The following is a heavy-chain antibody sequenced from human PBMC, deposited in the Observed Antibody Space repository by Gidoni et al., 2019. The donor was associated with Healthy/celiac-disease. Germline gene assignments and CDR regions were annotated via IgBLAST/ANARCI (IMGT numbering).Heavy chain of an antibody. D-gene: IGHD6-19*01. CDR1: GDSVHSTSSA. J-gene: IGHJ3*02. Sequence: QVQLHQSGPGLLKPSHTLSLTCAISGDSVHSTSSAWNWIRQSPSRGLEWLGRTYYRSKWYNDYAVSVKSRIAINPDVSKNEFSLQLNSVTPEDTDVYYCARRGGTGAGISNAFDIWGQGTMVTVSS. V-gene: IGHV6-1*01. CDR2: TYYRSKWYN. CDR3: ARRGGTGAGISNAFDI.